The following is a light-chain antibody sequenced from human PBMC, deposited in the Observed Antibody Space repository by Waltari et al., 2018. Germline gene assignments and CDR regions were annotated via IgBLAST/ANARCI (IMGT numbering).Light chain of an antibody. CDR2: VNSDGSH. V-gene: IGLV4-69*01. Sequence: QLVLTQSPSASASLGASVTLTCTPSSGHSSNISACHQQQPEKGPRYLMKVNSDGSHSKGDEIPDRFSGSSSGAERYLTISSLQSEDEADYYCQTGGHGTWVFGGGTKLTVL. J-gene: IGLJ3*02. CDR1: SGHSSNI. CDR3: QTGGHGTWV.